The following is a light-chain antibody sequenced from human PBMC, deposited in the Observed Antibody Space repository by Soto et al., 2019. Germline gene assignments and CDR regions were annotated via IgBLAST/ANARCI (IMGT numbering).Light chain of an antibody. J-gene: IGKJ1*01. V-gene: IGKV3-20*01. CDR1: QRVASD. CDR3: QQYLNSPRT. CDR2: DAS. Sequence: VLTRSPGTLSLSPGEGATLSCRASQRVASDLAWYLQKPGQPPRLLIYDASIRATGIPDRISGSGSERDFTLTIRRLEPEDAAVYYCQQYLNSPRTFGQGTKVDIK.